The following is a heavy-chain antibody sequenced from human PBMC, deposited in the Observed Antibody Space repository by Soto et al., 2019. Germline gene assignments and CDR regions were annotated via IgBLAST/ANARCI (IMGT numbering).Heavy chain of an antibody. CDR2: ISGSGGST. J-gene: IGHJ3*02. Sequence: GGSLRLSCAASGFTFSSYAMSWVRQAPGKGLEWVSAISGSGGSTYYADSVKGRFTISRDNSKNTLYLQMNSLRAEDTAVYYCAKDSPPSITMIVVVPAAFDIWGQGTMVTVS. D-gene: IGHD3-22*01. CDR3: AKDSPPSITMIVVVPAAFDI. CDR1: GFTFSSYA. V-gene: IGHV3-23*01.